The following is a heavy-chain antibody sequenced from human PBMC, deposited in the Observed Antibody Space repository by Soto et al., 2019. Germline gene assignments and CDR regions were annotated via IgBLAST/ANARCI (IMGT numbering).Heavy chain of an antibody. CDR1: GFTFSSNG. J-gene: IGHJ4*02. D-gene: IGHD2-8*02. CDR2: IWYDGSNK. V-gene: IGHV3-33*01. CDR3: ARDLWSFDD. Sequence: LTLSCAASGFTFSSNGMHWVRQAPGKGLEWVAVIWYDGSNKYYADSVKGRFTISRDNSKNTLYLQMNSLRAEDTAVYYCARDLWSFDDWGQGTMVTVAS.